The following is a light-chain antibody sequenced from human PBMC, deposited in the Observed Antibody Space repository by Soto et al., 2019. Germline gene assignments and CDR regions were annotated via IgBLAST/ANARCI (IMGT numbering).Light chain of an antibody. J-gene: IGKJ1*01. V-gene: IGKV3-11*01. CDR2: QTS. CDR3: HQRQSWPRT. CDR1: QYINTR. Sequence: IVVTRCRATLSSCLGDRVTLSCRASQYINTRLAWYQHRPGQAPRLLIYQTSLRAAGIPARFSASGSGTDFTLTISDVQPEDFALYYCHQRQSWPRTFGQGTKVDIK.